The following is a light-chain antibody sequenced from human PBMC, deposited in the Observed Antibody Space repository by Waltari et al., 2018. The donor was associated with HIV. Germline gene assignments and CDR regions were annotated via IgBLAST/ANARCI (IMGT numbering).Light chain of an antibody. J-gene: IGKJ4*01. V-gene: IGKV4-1*01. CDR1: QSVLYSSNNKNY. CDR3: QQYYSAPPT. Sequence: DIVMTQSPDSLAVSLGERATINCKSSQSVLYSSNNKNYLAWYQQKPGQPPTLLIYWASSRASGFPDRFSGGGSGTDFTLTISSLQAEDVAVYYCQQYYSAPPTFGGGTKVEI. CDR2: WAS.